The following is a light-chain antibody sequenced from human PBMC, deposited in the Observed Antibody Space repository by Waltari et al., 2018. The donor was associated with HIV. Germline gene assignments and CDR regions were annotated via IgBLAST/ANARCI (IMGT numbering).Light chain of an antibody. CDR1: GGNIAHHY. CDR2: EDN. CDR3: QFYDGGGVI. J-gene: IGLJ2*01. V-gene: IGLV6-57*02. Sequence: NFMLTQPHSVLESLGKTIVISCSGSGGNIAHHYVQWYQQRPGSAPSTIIFEDNQRHPVAPDRFSASIYSSSNAASLTISGLRTEDEADYYCQFYDGGGVIFGGGTRLSVL.